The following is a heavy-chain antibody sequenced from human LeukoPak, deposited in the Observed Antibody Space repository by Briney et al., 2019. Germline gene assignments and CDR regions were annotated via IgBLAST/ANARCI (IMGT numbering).Heavy chain of an antibody. J-gene: IGHJ4*02. CDR1: GLSFSSYG. CDR2: SDPTGRSV. Sequence: GGSLRLSCAAPGLSFSSYGMYWVRQAVGQGLDWVSDSDPTGRSVYYSDSVKGRFTVSKDHANHSVFLQMNSLRDDDTAVYSCARKLALWGQGTVVTVSS. V-gene: IGHV3-48*02. CDR3: ARKLAL.